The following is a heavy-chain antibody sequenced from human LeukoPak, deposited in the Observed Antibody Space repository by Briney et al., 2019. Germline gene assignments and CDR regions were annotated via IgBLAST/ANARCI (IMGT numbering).Heavy chain of an antibody. Sequence: GGSLRLSCAASGFTFSSYGMHWVRQAPGKGLEWVAVISYDGSNKYYADSVKGRFTISRDNYKNTLYLQMNSLRAEDTAVYYCAKDYLGIVGAIGFDYWGQGTLVTVSS. V-gene: IGHV3-30*18. CDR1: GFTFSSYG. CDR2: ISYDGSNK. J-gene: IGHJ4*02. D-gene: IGHD1-26*01. CDR3: AKDYLGIVGAIGFDY.